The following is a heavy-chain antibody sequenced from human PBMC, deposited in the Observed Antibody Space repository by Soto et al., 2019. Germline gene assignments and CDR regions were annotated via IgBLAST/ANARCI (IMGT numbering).Heavy chain of an antibody. CDR1: GGTFSSYA. Sequence: SVKVSCKASGGTFSSYAISWVRQAPGQGLEWMGGIIPIFGTANYAQKFQGRVTITADKSTSTAYMELSSLRSEDTAVYYCARVQAATTHPSYNWFDPWGQGTLVTVSS. V-gene: IGHV1-69*06. D-gene: IGHD2-15*01. CDR3: ARVQAATTHPSYNWFDP. CDR2: IIPIFGTA. J-gene: IGHJ5*02.